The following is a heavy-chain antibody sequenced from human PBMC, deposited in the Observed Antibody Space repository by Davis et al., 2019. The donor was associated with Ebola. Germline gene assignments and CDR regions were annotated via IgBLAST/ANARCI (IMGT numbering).Heavy chain of an antibody. D-gene: IGHD6-13*01. J-gene: IGHJ4*02. V-gene: IGHV4-38-2*02. Sequence: MPSETLSLTCTVSGYSISSGYYWGWIRQPPGKGLEWIGEVKHSGSSSYNPSLSSRVTISIDTYKNQFSLKLNSVTAADTAVYYCARGAHLAAPGDSFFDYWGQGTLVAVSS. CDR2: VKHSGSS. CDR1: GYSISSGYY. CDR3: ARGAHLAAPGDSFFDY.